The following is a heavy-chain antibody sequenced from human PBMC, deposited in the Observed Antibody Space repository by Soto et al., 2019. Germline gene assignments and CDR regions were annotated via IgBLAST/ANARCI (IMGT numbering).Heavy chain of an antibody. CDR1: GFIFTSFS. Sequence: DVELVESGGALGQPGGSLRLSCAASGFIFTSFSMNWVRQAPGRGLEWVSYTGGRGSITTYADSVKGRFTISRDNAKNSVSQQMNSLIDEDTAVYFCVRDLHYAFDYWGQGILVTVSS. V-gene: IGHV3-48*02. J-gene: IGHJ4*02. CDR3: VRDLHYAFDY. CDR2: TGGRGSIT. D-gene: IGHD3-16*01.